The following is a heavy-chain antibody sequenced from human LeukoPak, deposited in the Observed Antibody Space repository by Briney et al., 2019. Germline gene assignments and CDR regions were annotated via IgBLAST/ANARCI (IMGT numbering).Heavy chain of an antibody. CDR2: IYYSGST. D-gene: IGHD6-13*01. CDR3: ASSIAAAGTSWFDP. Sequence: SETLSLTCTVSGGSNSSGDYYWSWIRQPPGKGLEWIGYIYYSGSTYYNPSLKSRVTISVDTSKNQFSLKLSSVTAADTAVYYCASSIAAAGTSWFDPWGQGTLVTVSS. J-gene: IGHJ5*02. V-gene: IGHV4-30-4*01. CDR1: GGSNSSGDYY.